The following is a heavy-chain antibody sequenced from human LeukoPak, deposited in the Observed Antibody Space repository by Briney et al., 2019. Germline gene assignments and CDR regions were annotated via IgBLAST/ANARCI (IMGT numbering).Heavy chain of an antibody. Sequence: SVKVSCKASGGTFSSYAISWVRQAPGQGLEWMGGIIPIFGTANYAQKFQGRVTITTDESTSTAYMELSSLRSEDTAVYYCARQHYYDSSGYYYDWFDPWGQGTLVTVSS. CDR3: ARQHYYDSSGYYYDWFDP. J-gene: IGHJ5*02. CDR2: IIPIFGTA. D-gene: IGHD3-22*01. V-gene: IGHV1-69*05. CDR1: GGTFSSYA.